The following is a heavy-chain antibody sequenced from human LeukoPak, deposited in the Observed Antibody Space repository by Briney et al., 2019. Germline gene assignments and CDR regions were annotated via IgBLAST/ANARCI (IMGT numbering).Heavy chain of an antibody. CDR3: ARARYETRIWPKSRYDYYHYMDV. CDR1: GYTFTSYV. V-gene: IGHV1-3*03. CDR2: INAGNGNT. J-gene: IGHJ6*03. D-gene: IGHD3-3*01. Sequence: SVKVSCKASGYTFTSYVIHWVRQAPGQRLEWMGWINAGNGNTKYSQEFQDRVTITRDTSASTAYMELSSLRSEDMAVYYCARARYETRIWPKSRYDYYHYMDVWGKGTTVTVSS.